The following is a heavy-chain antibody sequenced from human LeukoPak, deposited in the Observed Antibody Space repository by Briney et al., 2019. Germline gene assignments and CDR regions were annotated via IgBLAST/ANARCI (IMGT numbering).Heavy chain of an antibody. J-gene: IGHJ4*02. V-gene: IGHV3-21*01. CDR2: ISSSSSYI. Sequence: GGSLRLSCAASGFTFSSYSMNWVRQAPGKGLEWVSSISSSSSYIYYADSVKGRFTISRDNAKNSLYLQMNSLRAEDTAVYYCARAPSIYSSSWYGRRTDYWGQGTLVTVSS. CDR1: GFTFSSYS. CDR3: ARAPSIYSSSWYGRRTDY. D-gene: IGHD6-13*01.